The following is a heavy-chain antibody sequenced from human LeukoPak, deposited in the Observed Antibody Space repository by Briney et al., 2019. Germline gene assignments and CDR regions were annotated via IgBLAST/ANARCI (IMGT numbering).Heavy chain of an antibody. CDR2: IYYSGST. CDR3: AREGGSGCSGGSCYPGAIDY. D-gene: IGHD2-15*01. CDR1: GGSISSGDYY. V-gene: IGHV4-30-4*01. J-gene: IGHJ4*02. Sequence: SETLSLTCTVSGGSISSGDYYWSWIRQPPGKGLEWIGYIYYSGSTYYNPSLKSRVTISVDTSKNQFSLKLSSVTAADTAAYYCAREGGSGCSGGSCYPGAIDYWGQGTLVTVSS.